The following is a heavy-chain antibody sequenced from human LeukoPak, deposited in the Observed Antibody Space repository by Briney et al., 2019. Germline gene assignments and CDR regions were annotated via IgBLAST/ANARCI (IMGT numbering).Heavy chain of an antibody. V-gene: IGHV3-30*04. D-gene: IGHD3-10*01. J-gene: IGHJ4*02. CDR2: ISYDGSNK. CDR3: ARADQPTMVRGVGFFGY. Sequence: PGRSLRLSCAASGFTFSSYAMHWVRQAPGKGLEWVAVISYDGSNKYYADSVKGRFTISRDNSKNTLYLQMNSLRAEDTAVYYCARADQPTMVRGVGFFGYWGQGTLVTVSS. CDR1: GFTFSSYA.